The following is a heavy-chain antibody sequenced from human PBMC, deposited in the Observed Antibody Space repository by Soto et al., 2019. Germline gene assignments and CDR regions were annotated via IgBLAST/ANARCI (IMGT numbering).Heavy chain of an antibody. CDR2: INHSGST. CDR3: ARVRFGQLLYEAGRNRFDP. D-gene: IGHD3-10*01. J-gene: IGHJ5*02. V-gene: IGHV4-34*01. CDR1: GFAFNNYG. Sequence: PGGSLRLSCTVSGFAFNNYGINWVRQAPGKGLEWIGEINHSGSTNYNPSLKSRVTISVDTSKNQFSLKLSSVTAADTAVYYCARVRFGQLLYEAGRNRFDPWGQGTLVTVSS.